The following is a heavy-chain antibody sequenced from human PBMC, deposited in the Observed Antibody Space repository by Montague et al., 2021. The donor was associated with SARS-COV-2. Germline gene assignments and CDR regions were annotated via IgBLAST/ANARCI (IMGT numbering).Heavy chain of an antibody. J-gene: IGHJ5*02. Sequence: SETLSLTCAVYGASFSGYHWTWIRQSPAREGEWMGEDIYSGKTTYNTPLHSRRTMTVDGYKKKFYLIRSSVTAAETAVYFCAKGSHIYETRGLRTGWFDPWGQGTLVTVSS. CDR3: AKGSHIYETRGLRTGWFDP. V-gene: IGHV4-34*01. CDR1: GASFSGYH. D-gene: IGHD7-27*01. CDR2: DIYSGKT.